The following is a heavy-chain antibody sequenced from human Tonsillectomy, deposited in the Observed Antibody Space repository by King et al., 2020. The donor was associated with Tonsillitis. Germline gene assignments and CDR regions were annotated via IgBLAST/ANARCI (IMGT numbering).Heavy chain of an antibody. CDR1: GFSLNNARMG. V-gene: IGHV2-26*01. J-gene: IGHJ4*02. Sequence: VTLQESGPVLVKPTETLTLTCTVSGFSLNNARMGVSWIRQPPGKALEWLAHVFSNDAKSYNTSLKTRLTISKDTSKSQVVLTMTNMDPVDTATYYCARLIALSGWIEYHYFDYWGQGTLVTVSS. D-gene: IGHD6-19*01. CDR3: ARLIALSGWIEYHYFDY. CDR2: VFSNDAK.